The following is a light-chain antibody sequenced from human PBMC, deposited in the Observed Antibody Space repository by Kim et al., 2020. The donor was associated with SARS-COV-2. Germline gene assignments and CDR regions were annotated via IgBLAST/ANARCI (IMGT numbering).Light chain of an antibody. J-gene: IGLJ2*01. CDR1: KSNIGSNT. V-gene: IGLV1-44*01. CDR2: SNN. Sequence: GQGCNLPCFGSKSNIGSNTGSWFLQPPGTAPKLLIYSNNQRASGVPDRFSGSKSGTSASLAISGLQSEDEADYYCAAWDDSLNGPVFGGGTQLTVL. CDR3: AAWDDSLNGPV.